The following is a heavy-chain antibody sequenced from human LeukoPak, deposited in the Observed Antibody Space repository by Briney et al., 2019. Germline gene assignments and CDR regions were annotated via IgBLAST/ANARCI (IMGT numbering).Heavy chain of an antibody. J-gene: IGHJ5*02. D-gene: IGHD6-13*01. Sequence: SETLSLTCTVSGGSISSYYWSWIRQPAGKGLEWTGRIYTSGSTNYNPSLKSRVTMSVDTSKNQFSLQLNSVTPEDTAVYYCARSVYPGIAAAGNWFDPWGQGTLVTVSS. CDR2: IYTSGST. V-gene: IGHV4-4*07. CDR1: GGSISSYY. CDR3: ARSVYPGIAAAGNWFDP.